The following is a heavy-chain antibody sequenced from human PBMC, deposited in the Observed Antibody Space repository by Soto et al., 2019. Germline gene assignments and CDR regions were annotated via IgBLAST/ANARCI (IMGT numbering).Heavy chain of an antibody. Sequence: SETLSLTCTVSGGSISSYYWSWIRQPPGKGLEWIGYIYYSGSTNYNPSLKSRVTISVDTSKNQFSLKLSSVTAADTVVYYCARSGDDSAFDIWGQGTMVTVSS. CDR3: ARSGDDSAFDI. V-gene: IGHV4-59*01. CDR2: IYYSGST. CDR1: GGSISSYY. D-gene: IGHD4-17*01. J-gene: IGHJ3*02.